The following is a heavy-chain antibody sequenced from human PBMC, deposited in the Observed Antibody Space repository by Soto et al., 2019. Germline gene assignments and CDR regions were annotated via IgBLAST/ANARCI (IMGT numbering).Heavy chain of an antibody. CDR1: GFTFSNYA. CDR3: AKDQGGSGYERDY. CDR2: ISGSGGST. D-gene: IGHD5-12*01. Sequence: EVQLLESGGGLVQPGGSLRLSCAASGFTFSNYAVNWVRQAPGKGLEWVSTISGSGGSTYYADSVKGRFTLSRDNTKNTLDMQMNSLRAEDTAVYYCAKDQGGSGYERDYWGQGTLVTVSS. V-gene: IGHV3-23*01. J-gene: IGHJ4*02.